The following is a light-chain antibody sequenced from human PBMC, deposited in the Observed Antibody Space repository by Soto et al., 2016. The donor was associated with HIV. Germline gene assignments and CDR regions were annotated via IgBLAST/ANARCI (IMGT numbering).Light chain of an antibody. Sequence: SSKLTQDPAVSVALGQTVRITCQGDSLRGYYASWYQQKPGQAPLLVIYGKNNRPSGIPDRISGSSSGDTASLTITGTQAEDEADYYCISRDSTTNHLVFGGGTRLTVL. CDR3: ISRDSTTNHLV. CDR1: SLRGYY. CDR2: GKN. V-gene: IGLV3-19*01. J-gene: IGLJ2*01.